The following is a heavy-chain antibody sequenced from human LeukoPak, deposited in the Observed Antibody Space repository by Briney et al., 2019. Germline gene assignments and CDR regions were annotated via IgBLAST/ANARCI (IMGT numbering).Heavy chain of an antibody. Sequence: ASVTVSCKASGYTFTSYGISWVRQAPGQGLEWMGWISAYNGNTNYAQKLQGRVTMTTDTSTSTAYMELRSLRSDDTAVYYCARDRAPSITIFGVVITHGWFDPWGQGTLVTVSS. D-gene: IGHD3-3*01. J-gene: IGHJ5*02. CDR2: ISAYNGNT. V-gene: IGHV1-18*01. CDR1: GYTFTSYG. CDR3: ARDRAPSITIFGVVITHGWFDP.